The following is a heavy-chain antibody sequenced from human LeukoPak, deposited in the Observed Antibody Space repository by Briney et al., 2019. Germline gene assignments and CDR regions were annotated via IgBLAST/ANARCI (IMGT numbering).Heavy chain of an antibody. V-gene: IGHV4-4*08. J-gene: IGHJ6*02. D-gene: IGHD3-10*01. CDR1: GDSISNFF. CDR3: AREGFGELFGVGMDV. CDR2: IYRSGST. Sequence: SETLSLTCNVSGDSISNFFWSWIRQPPGKGLQWIGYIYRSGSTSYNLSLKRRVTISMDTSKNQFSLRLSSVTAADTAVYYCAREGFGELFGVGMDVWGQGTTVTVSS.